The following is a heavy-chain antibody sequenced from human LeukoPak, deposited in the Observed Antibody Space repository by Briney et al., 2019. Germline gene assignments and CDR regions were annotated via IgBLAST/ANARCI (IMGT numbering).Heavy chain of an antibody. D-gene: IGHD2-15*01. Sequence: SQTLSLTCAVSGGSISSGGYSWSWIRQPPGKGLEWIGYIYHSGSTYYNPSLKSRVTISVDRSKNQFSLKLSSVTAADTAVYYCARYGPRGVPLVVVAATPYYFDYWGQGTLVTVSS. CDR3: ARYGPRGVPLVVVAATPYYFDY. CDR1: GGSISSGGYS. V-gene: IGHV4-30-2*01. J-gene: IGHJ4*02. CDR2: IYHSGST.